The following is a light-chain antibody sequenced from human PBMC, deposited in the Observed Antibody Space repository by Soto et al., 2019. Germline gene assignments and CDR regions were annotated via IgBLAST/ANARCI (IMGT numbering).Light chain of an antibody. J-gene: IGKJ1*01. V-gene: IGKV3-20*01. CDR2: RGS. CDR1: QNIRGNE. CDR3: QDYGTSAPWT. Sequence: VLTQSPGTLSLSPGERTTLSCRASQNIRGNELAWYQQKPGQPPRLLIYRGSSRAPGIPDRFSGRGSVTEFTLTISRLEPEDVAVYYCQDYGTSAPWTFGQGTRVEIK.